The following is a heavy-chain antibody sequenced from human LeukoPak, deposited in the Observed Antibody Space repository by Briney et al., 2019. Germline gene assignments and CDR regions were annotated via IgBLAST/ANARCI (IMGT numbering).Heavy chain of an antibody. D-gene: IGHD6-25*01. CDR1: KFSFNNYW. CDR3: TTVSGTSGGASHF. J-gene: IGHJ4*02. CDR2: IKPDASEK. V-gene: IGHV3-7*01. Sequence: PGGSLRLSWVGSKFSFNNYWMNWVRQAPGKGLEWVANIKPDASEKSYVDSVKGRFTISRYNAENSLSLQMSGLRAEDTATYYCTTVSGTSGGASHFWGQGTLVTVSS.